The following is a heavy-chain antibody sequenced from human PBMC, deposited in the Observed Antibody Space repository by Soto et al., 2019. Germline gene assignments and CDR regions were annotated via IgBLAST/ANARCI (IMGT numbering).Heavy chain of an antibody. D-gene: IGHD2-15*01. Sequence: GGSLRLSCAASGFTFTSYRLSWVRQAPGKGLEWVSFIDLTGSPTYYSDSVKGRFTVSKDISKKTVYLQMNSLRVEDTAIYYCAKDRVSDGIYSSDYWGRGVLVTVSS. CDR2: IDLTGSPT. CDR1: GFTFTSYR. J-gene: IGHJ4*02. V-gene: IGHV3-23*01. CDR3: AKDRVSDGIYSSDY.